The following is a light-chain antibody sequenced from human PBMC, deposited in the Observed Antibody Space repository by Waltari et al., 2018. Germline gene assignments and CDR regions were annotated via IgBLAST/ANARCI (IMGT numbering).Light chain of an antibody. Sequence: DVVMTQSPLSLSVTLGPPASISCKSSQSLVFSEGKTNLKLFQQIPAQVPRRLIYKVHXXXXXXXXXXXXXXXGXDFTLRISRVEAEDVGVYYCMQGTPPFTFGPGTKLEIK. CDR1: QSLVFSEGKTN. J-gene: IGKJ2*01. CDR2: KVH. CDR3: MQGTPPFT. V-gene: IGKV2-30*01.